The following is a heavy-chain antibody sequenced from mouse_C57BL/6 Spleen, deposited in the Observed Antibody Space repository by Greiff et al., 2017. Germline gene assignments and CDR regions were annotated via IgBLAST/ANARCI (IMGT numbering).Heavy chain of an antibody. Sequence: EVQLVESGGDLVKPGGSLKLSCAASGFTFSSYGMSWVRQTPDKRLEWVATISSGGSYTYYPDSVKGRFTISRDNAKNTLYLQRSSLKSEDTAMYYCARHGITTVVATKYVDVWGTGTTGTVAS. V-gene: IGHV5-6*01. CDR3: ARHGITTVVATKYVDV. CDR1: GFTFSSYG. CDR2: ISSGGSYT. D-gene: IGHD1-1*01. J-gene: IGHJ1*03.